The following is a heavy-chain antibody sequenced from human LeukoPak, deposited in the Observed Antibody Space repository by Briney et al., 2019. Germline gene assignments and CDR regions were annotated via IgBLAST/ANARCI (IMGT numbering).Heavy chain of an antibody. CDR3: ARSEHSSSSFDY. CDR2: ISSSSTHI. Sequence: GGSLRLSCAASGFTFSDYYMSWIRQAPGKGLEWVSYISSSSTHIYYADSVKGRFTISRDNARNSLYLQMNSLRAEDTAIYYCARSEHSSSSFDYWGQGTLVTVSS. J-gene: IGHJ4*02. CDR1: GFTFSDYY. D-gene: IGHD6-6*01. V-gene: IGHV3-11*06.